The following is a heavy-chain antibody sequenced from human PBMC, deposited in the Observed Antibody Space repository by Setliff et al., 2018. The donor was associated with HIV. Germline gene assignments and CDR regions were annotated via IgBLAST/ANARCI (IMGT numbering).Heavy chain of an antibody. CDR2: INPSGGST. V-gene: IGHV1-46*01. D-gene: IGHD3-22*01. J-gene: IGHJ2*01. CDR1: GYTFTSYY. Sequence: ASVKVSCKASGYTFTSYYMHWVRQAPGQGLEWMGIINPSGGSTSYAQKFQGRVTMTRDTSTSTVYMELSSLRSEDTAVYYCARQDYYYDSSGYYRWWEPFSWYFDLWGRGTLVTVSS. CDR3: ARQDYYYDSSGYYRWWEPFSWYFDL.